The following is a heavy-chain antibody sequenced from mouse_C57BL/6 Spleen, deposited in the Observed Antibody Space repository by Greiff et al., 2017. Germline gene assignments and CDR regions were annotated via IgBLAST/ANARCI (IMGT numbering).Heavy chain of an antibody. D-gene: IGHD1-2*01. CDR1: GYAFSSSW. Sequence: QVQLQQSGPELVKPGASVKFSCKASGYAFSSSWMNWVKQRPGTGLEWIGRIYPGDGDTNYKGKFKGKATLTADKSSSTAYMQLSSLTSEDSAVYCSARWLLDYAMDYWGQGTSVTVAS. CDR2: IYPGDGDT. J-gene: IGHJ4*01. V-gene: IGHV1-82*01. CDR3: ARWLLDYAMDY.